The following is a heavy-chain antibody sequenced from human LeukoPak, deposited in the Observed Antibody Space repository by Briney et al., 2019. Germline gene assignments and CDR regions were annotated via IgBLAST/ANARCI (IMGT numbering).Heavy chain of an antibody. CDR2: IYYSGST. CDR3: ARRYYYDSGGYRDAFDI. J-gene: IGHJ3*02. CDR1: GGSISSSSYY. V-gene: IGHV4-39*07. D-gene: IGHD3-22*01. Sequence: SETLSLTCTVSGGSISSSSYYWGWIRQPPGKGLEWIGSIYYSGSTSYNPSLKSRVTISVDTSKNQFSLKLNSVTAADTAVYYCARRYYYDSGGYRDAFDIWGQGTMVTVSS.